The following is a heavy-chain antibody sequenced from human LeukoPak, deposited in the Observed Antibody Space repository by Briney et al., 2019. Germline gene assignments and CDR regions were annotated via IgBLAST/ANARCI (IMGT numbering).Heavy chain of an antibody. CDR3: AKVPYTKTYCGGDCYFDY. CDR2: IKSKTDGGTT. V-gene: IGHV3-15*01. Sequence: GGSLRLSCAASEFTFSNAWMSWVRQAPGKGLEWVGRIKSKTDGGTTDYAAPVRGRFTISRDDSKNTLYLQMNSLKTEDTAVYYCAKVPYTKTYCGGDCYFDYWGQGTLVTVSS. J-gene: IGHJ4*02. CDR1: EFTFSNAW. D-gene: IGHD2-21*02.